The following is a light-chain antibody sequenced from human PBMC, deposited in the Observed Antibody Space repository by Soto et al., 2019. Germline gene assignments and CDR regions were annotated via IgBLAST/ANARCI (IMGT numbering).Light chain of an antibody. V-gene: IGKV3-15*01. CDR2: GAS. CDR3: QQYNDWPGT. Sequence: EIGMTQSPATLSVSPGERATLSCRASQSVSSYLAWYQQKPGQAPRLLTYGASTRAAGIPARFSGSGSGTEFTLTVSSLQSEDFAVDYCQQYNDWPGTFGQGTKVDIK. J-gene: IGKJ1*01. CDR1: QSVSSY.